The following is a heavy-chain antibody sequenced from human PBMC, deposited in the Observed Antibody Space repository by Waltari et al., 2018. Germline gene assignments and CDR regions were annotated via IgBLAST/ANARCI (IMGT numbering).Heavy chain of an antibody. Sequence: QVQLQESGPGLVKPSETLSLTCAVSGYSISSGYYWSWIRQPPGEGLEWIGCMHTSGTTYYNPALQSRVTISVDTSKNQFSLKLSSVTAADTAVYYCARRVSTGWQYNYFDYWGQGTPVTVSS. V-gene: IGHV4-38-2*01. J-gene: IGHJ4*02. D-gene: IGHD6-25*01. CDR1: GYSISSGYY. CDR2: MHTSGTT. CDR3: ARRVSTGWQYNYFDY.